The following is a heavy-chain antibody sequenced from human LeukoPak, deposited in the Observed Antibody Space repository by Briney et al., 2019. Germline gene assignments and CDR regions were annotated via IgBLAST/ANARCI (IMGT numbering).Heavy chain of an antibody. CDR3: ARDLDYVWGSWAPFDY. J-gene: IGHJ4*02. Sequence: SETLSLTCTVSGGSISSYYWSWIRQPPGKGLEWIGYIYYSGSTNYNPSLKSRVTISVDTSKNQFSLKLSSVTAADTAVYYCARDLDYVWGSWAPFDYWGQGTLVTVSS. V-gene: IGHV4-59*01. D-gene: IGHD3-16*01. CDR2: IYYSGST. CDR1: GGSISSYY.